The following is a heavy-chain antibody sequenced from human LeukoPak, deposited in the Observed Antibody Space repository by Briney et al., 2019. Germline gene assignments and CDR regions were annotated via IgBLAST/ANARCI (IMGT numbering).Heavy chain of an antibody. D-gene: IGHD6-6*01. CDR2: ISYDGSNK. CDR3: ASGQARRCCFFHH. J-gene: IGHJ1*01. Sequence: PGGSLRLSCAASGFTFSSFAIHWVRQAPGKGLEWVALISYDGSNKYYADSVKGRFTISRDNSNNTLYLQMNSLRAEDTAVYYCASGQARRCCFFHHWGQGTLVTVSS. CDR1: GFTFSSFA. V-gene: IGHV3-30-3*01.